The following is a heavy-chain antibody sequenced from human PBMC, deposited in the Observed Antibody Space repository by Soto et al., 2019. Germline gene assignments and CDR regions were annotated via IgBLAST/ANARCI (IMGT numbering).Heavy chain of an antibody. CDR1: GCAFSSYT. V-gene: IGHV1-69*02. CDR3: AGGPRWQQLVHNWFDP. CDR2: IIPILGIA. D-gene: IGHD6-13*01. Sequence: SVKVSCKASGCAFSSYTISWVRQAPGQGLEWMGRIIPILGIANYAQKFQGRVTITADKSTSTAYMELSSLRSEDTAVYYCAGGPRWQQLVHNWFDPWGQGTLVTVSS. J-gene: IGHJ5*02.